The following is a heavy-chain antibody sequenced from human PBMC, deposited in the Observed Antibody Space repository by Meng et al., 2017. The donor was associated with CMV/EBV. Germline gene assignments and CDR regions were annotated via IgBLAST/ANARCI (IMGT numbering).Heavy chain of an antibody. J-gene: IGHJ4*02. CDR2: IYYSGST. D-gene: IGHD3-3*01. CDR1: GGSISSSSYY. CDR3: ARRDDFWSGYLN. Sequence: GSLRLSCTVSGGSISSSSYYWGWIRQPPGKGLEWIGSIYYSGSTYYNPSLKSRVTISVDTSKNQFSLKLSSVTAADTAVYYCARRDDFWSGYLNWGQGTLVTVSS. V-gene: IGHV4-39*01.